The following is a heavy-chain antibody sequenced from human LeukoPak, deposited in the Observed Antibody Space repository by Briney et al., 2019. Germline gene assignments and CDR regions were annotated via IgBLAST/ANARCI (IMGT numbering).Heavy chain of an antibody. CDR1: GGSFSGYY. Sequence: SETLSLTCAVYGGSFSGYYWSWIRQPPGRGLEWIGEINHSGSTNYNPSLKSRVTISVDTSKNQFSLKLSSVTAADTAVYYCARHGYMITFGGVIASMYYFDYWGQGTLVTVSS. D-gene: IGHD3-16*02. CDR2: INHSGST. V-gene: IGHV4-34*01. J-gene: IGHJ4*02. CDR3: ARHGYMITFGGVIASMYYFDY.